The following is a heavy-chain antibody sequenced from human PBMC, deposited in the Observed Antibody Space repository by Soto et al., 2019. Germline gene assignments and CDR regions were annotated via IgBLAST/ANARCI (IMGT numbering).Heavy chain of an antibody. D-gene: IGHD5-18*01. CDR3: ARGGLSTAMVRVCQF. J-gene: IGHJ4*02. Sequence: QVQLVQSGAEVKKPGDSLKVSCKAVGYSFSHYAMHWVRQAPGQRPEWMGWINTGNGNTKYSEKLQDRVTITRDTSASTVHMELSGLRSADTAIYYCARGGLSTAMVRVCQFWGQGTLVTVSS. CDR1: GYSFSHYA. V-gene: IGHV1-3*04. CDR2: INTGNGNT.